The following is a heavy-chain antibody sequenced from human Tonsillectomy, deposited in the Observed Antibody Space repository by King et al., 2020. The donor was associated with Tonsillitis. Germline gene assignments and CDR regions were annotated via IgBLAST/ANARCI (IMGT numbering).Heavy chain of an antibody. CDR3: ARGRGGGSSGGTDYYYYGMDV. CDR2: IYYSGST. J-gene: IGHJ6*02. V-gene: IGHV4-59*01. Sequence: VQLQESGPGLVKPSETLSLTCTVSGGSISSYYWSWIRQPPGKGLEWIGYIYYSGSTNYNPSLKSRVTISVDTSKNQFSLKLSSVTAADTAVYYCARGRGGGSSGGTDYYYYGMDVWGQGTTVTVSS. CDR1: GGSISSYY. D-gene: IGHD6-19*01.